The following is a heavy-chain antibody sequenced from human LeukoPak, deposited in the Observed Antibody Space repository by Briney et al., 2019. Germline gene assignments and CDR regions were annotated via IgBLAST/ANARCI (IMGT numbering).Heavy chain of an antibody. Sequence: PGRSLRLSCAASGFTFRSYGMHWVRQAPGKGLEWVAVINYDGSNKYYADFVKGRFSISRDNSKNTLYLQMNSLRVEDTAVYNCARALSTGGRIDYWGQGTLVTVSS. CDR2: INYDGSNK. D-gene: IGHD2-8*02. CDR3: ARALSTGGRIDY. J-gene: IGHJ4*02. CDR1: GFTFRSYG. V-gene: IGHV3-33*08.